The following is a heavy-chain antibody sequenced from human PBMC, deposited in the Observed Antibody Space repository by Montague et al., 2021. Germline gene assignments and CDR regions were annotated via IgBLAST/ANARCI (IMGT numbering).Heavy chain of an antibody. J-gene: IGHJ4*02. V-gene: IGHV4-31*03. CDR1: GGSISSGGYY. D-gene: IGHD3-10*01. CDR2: IFYSGNT. Sequence: TLSLTCTVSGGSISSGGYYWSWIRQLPGKGLEWLGYIFYSGNTYYNPSLKSRVTISVDTSKNQFSLKLSSVTAADTAVYYCARAEDYYGSGSYLGFDYWGQGTLVTVSS. CDR3: ARAEDYYGSGSYLGFDY.